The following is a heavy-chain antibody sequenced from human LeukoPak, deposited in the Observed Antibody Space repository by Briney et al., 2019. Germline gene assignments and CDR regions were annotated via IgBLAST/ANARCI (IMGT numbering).Heavy chain of an antibody. V-gene: IGHV3-30*01. D-gene: IGHD3-10*01. CDR2: ISYDGSNK. Sequence: GGSLRLSCAASGFTFSSYAMHWVRQAPGKGLEWVAVISYDGSNKYYADSVKGRFTISRDNSKNTLYLQMNSLRAEDTAVYYCAREVGQSTDGSGSSVWGQGTLVTVSS. CDR3: AREVGQSTDGSGSSV. CDR1: GFTFSSYA. J-gene: IGHJ4*02.